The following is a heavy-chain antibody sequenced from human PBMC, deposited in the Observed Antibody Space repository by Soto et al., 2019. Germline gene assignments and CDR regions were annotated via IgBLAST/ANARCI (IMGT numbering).Heavy chain of an antibody. D-gene: IGHD3-10*01. Sequence: QVQLRESGPGLVRPSETLSLTCTVSGGSVSGGTYYWSWIRQPPGKGLEWIGYVYYSGSTNYNPSLKSRLTISVDTSKNQFSLRLSSVTAADTAVYYCARSYASGTYLAHNRFDCWGQGTLVTVSS. V-gene: IGHV4-61*01. CDR2: VYYSGST. CDR3: ARSYASGTYLAHNRFDC. CDR1: GGSVSGGTYY. J-gene: IGHJ4*02.